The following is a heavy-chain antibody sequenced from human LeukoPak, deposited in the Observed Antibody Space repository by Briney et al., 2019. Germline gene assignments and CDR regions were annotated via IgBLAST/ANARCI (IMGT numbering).Heavy chain of an antibody. J-gene: IGHJ4*02. CDR1: GFTFSAYW. CDR2: INQDESEK. CDR3: ARDRGYSNFDY. Sequence: PGGSLRLSCAASGFTFSAYWMSWVRQAPGRGLEWVANINQDESEKNYVDSVKGRFTISRGNAQNSLYLQLNSLRAEDTALYFCARDRGYSNFDYWGQGTLVTVSS. D-gene: IGHD3-10*01. V-gene: IGHV3-7*01.